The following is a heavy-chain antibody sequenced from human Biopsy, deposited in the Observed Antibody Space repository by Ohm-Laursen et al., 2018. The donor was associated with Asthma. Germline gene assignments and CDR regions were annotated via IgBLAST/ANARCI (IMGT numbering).Heavy chain of an antibody. D-gene: IGHD6-19*01. CDR3: ARCQVGYSSGWSLLLKKIYYSGMDV. Sequence: SVKVSCKTSGDTFRTSAFSWVRQAPGQGLEWMGGVIPLLDTGDYAQKFQGRVTITADESTSTAYMEVTSLRSEDTAIYYCARCQVGYSSGWSLLLKKIYYSGMDVWGQGTTVTVSS. V-gene: IGHV1-69*13. CDR1: GDTFRTSA. J-gene: IGHJ6*02. CDR2: VIPLLDTG.